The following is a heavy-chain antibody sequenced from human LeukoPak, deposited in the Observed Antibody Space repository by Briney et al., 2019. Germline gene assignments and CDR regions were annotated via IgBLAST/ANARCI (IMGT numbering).Heavy chain of an antibody. V-gene: IGHV1-69*06. D-gene: IGHD3-22*01. J-gene: IGHJ4*02. CDR1: GGTFSSYA. CDR3: ARGRAQITMIVVVSHYFDY. CDR2: IIPIFGTA. Sequence: SVKVSCKASGGTFSSYAISWVRQAPGQGLEWMGGIIPIFGTANYAQKFQGRVTITADKSTSTAYMELSSLRSEDTAVYYCARGRAQITMIVVVSHYFDYWGQGTLVTVSS.